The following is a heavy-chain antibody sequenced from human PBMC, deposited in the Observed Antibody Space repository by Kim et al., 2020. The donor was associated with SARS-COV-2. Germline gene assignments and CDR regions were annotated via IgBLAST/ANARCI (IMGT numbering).Heavy chain of an antibody. D-gene: IGHD3-16*01. V-gene: IGHV4-39*07. CDR2: IYYSGST. J-gene: IGHJ6*02. CDR3: ARDGHYEDYYYYGMDV. CDR1: GGSISSSSYY. Sequence: SETLSLTCTVSGGSISSSSYYWGWIRQPPGKGLEWIGSIYYSGSTYYNPSLKSRVTISVDTSKNQFSLKLSSVTAADTAVYYCARDGHYEDYYYYGMDVWGQGTTVTVSS.